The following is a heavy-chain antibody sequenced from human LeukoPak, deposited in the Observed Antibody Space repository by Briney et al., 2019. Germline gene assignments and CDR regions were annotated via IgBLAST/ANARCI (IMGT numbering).Heavy chain of an antibody. D-gene: IGHD3-16*01. CDR3: ARDCCGVWGPLGDY. CDR1: GFTFSSYA. Sequence: GRSLRLSCAASGFTFSSYAMHWVRQAPGKGLEWVAVISYDGSNKYYADAVKGRFTISRDNSKNMLYLQMNSLRAEDTAVYYCARDCCGVWGPLGDYWGQGTLVTVSS. J-gene: IGHJ4*02. V-gene: IGHV3-30-3*01. CDR2: ISYDGSNK.